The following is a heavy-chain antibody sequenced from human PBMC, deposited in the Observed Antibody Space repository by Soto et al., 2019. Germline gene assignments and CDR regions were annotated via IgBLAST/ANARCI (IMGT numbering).Heavy chain of an antibody. D-gene: IGHD2-15*01. Sequence: PXESLRLSCVGSGFDVTTNCMRWVRQAPGKGLECVSVVCSGGPTNYADSVKGRFTISRDSSNNTLHLQMNNLRDEDTAVYYCARRIWDNLVVAAATRGAFDFWGQGTTVTVSS. CDR3: ARRIWDNLVVAAATRGAFDF. CDR2: VCSGGPT. J-gene: IGHJ3*01. CDR1: GFDVTTNC. V-gene: IGHV3-53*01.